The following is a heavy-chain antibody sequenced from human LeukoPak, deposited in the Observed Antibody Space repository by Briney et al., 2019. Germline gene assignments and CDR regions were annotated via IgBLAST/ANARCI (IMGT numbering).Heavy chain of an antibody. V-gene: IGHV4-34*01. CDR1: GGSFSGYY. D-gene: IGHD5-18*01. Sequence: TSETLSLTCAVYGGSFSGYYWSWIRQPPGKGLEWIGEINHSGSTNYNPSLKSRVTISVDTSKNQFSLKLSSVTAADTAVYYCAGRYFGGGYSYGPPLLSDYWGQGNLVTVSS. CDR3: AGRYFGGGYSYGPPLLSDY. CDR2: INHSGST. J-gene: IGHJ4*02.